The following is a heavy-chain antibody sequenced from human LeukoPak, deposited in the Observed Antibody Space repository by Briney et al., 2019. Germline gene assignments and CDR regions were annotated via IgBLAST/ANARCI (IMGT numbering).Heavy chain of an antibody. CDR3: ARGGSGYEFDSGY. D-gene: IGHD5-12*01. CDR2: INPNSGGT. V-gene: IGHV1-2*04. J-gene: IGHJ4*02. Sequence: ASVKVSCKASGYTFTGYYMHWVRQAPGQGLEWMGWINPNSGGTNYAQKFQGWVTMTRDTSISTAYMELSSLRSEDTAVYYCARGGSGYEFDSGYWGQGTLVTVSS. CDR1: GYTFTGYY.